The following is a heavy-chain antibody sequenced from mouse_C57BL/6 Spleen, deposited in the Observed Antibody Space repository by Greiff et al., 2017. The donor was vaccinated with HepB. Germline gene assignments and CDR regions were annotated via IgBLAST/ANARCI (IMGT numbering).Heavy chain of an antibody. J-gene: IGHJ3*01. CDR2: IYPGDGDT. CDR1: GYAFSSSW. Sequence: QVQLQQSGPELVKPGASVKISCKASGYAFSSSWMNWVKQRPGKGLEWIGRIYPGDGDTNYNGKFKGKATLTADKSSSTAYMQLSSLTSEGSAVYFCASNFFRSSWVAYWGQGTLVTVSA. D-gene: IGHD1-1*01. V-gene: IGHV1-82*01. CDR3: ASNFFRSSWVAY.